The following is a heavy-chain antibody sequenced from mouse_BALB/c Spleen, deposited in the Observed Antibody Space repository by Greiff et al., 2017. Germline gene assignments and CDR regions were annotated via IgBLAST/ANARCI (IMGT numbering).Heavy chain of an antibody. V-gene: IGHV1-5*01. D-gene: IGHD1-1*01. CDR3: TRGTTVVARFDY. CDR1: GYTFTSYW. J-gene: IGHJ2*01. Sequence: EVQLQQSGTVLARPGASVKMSCKASGYTFTSYWMHWVKQRPGQGLEWIGAIYPGNSDTSYNQKFKGKAKLTAVTSTSTAYMELSSLTNEDSAVYYCTRGTTVVARFDYWGQGTTLTVSS. CDR2: IYPGNSDT.